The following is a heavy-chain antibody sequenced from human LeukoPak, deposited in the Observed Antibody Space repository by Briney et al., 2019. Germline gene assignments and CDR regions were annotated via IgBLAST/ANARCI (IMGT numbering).Heavy chain of an antibody. J-gene: IGHJ4*02. D-gene: IGHD1-26*01. V-gene: IGHV3-30-3*01. CDR3: AKAVKKVGATN. Sequence: GGSLRLSCAASGFTFSSYAMHWVRQAPGKGLEWVAVISYDGSNKYYADSVKGRFTIPRDNSKNTLYLQMNSLRAEDTAVYYCAKAVKKVGATNWGQGTLVTVSS. CDR2: ISYDGSNK. CDR1: GFTFSSYA.